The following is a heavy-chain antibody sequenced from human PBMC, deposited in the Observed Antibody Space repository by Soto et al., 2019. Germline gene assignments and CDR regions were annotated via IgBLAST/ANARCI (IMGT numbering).Heavy chain of an antibody. CDR3: ARGSRSGGLEWPANCSDP. CDR2: IIPIFGTA. Sequence: ASVKVSCKASGGTFSSYAISWVRQAPGQGLEWMGGIIPIFGTANYAQKFQGRVTITADESTSTAYMELSSLRSEDTAVYYCARGSRSGGLEWPANCSDPWCPGLLVTLSS. CDR1: GGTFSSYA. D-gene: IGHD3-3*01. V-gene: IGHV1-69*13. J-gene: IGHJ5*02.